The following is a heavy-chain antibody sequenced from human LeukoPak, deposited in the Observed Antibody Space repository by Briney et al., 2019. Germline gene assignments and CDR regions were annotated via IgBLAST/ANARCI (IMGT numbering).Heavy chain of an antibody. D-gene: IGHD6-19*01. CDR3: ARGIAVAGREKVY. V-gene: IGHV1-8*01. Sequence: ASVKVSCKASGYTFTSYGMNWVRQATGQGLEWMGWMNPNSGNTGYAQKFQGRVTMTRNTSISTAYMELSSLRSEDTAVYYCARGIAVAGREKVYGGQGTLVTVSA. CDR1: GYTFTSYG. J-gene: IGHJ4*02. CDR2: MNPNSGNT.